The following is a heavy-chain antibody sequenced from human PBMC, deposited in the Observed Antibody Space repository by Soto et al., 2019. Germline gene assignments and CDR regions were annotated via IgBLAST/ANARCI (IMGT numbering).Heavy chain of an antibody. D-gene: IGHD3-22*01. CDR3: AMNYYDSSAYLY. CDR2: IDPSGNGT. CDR1: GHTLINYY. Sequence: QVQLVQSGAEVKKPGASVKVSCKASGHTLINYYMHWVRQAPGQGLDWLGKIDPSGNGTSYAERFQGRITLTSDTSSNTVYVELSSLSSEDTAIYYCAMNYYDSSAYLYWGQRTLVTVSS. V-gene: IGHV1-46*01. J-gene: IGHJ4*02.